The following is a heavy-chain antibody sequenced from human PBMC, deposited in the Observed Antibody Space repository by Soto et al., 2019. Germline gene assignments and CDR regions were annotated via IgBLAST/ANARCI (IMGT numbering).Heavy chain of an antibody. CDR3: ASLRYSYGDFDY. V-gene: IGHV4-30-2*01. D-gene: IGHD5-18*01. Sequence: SETLSLTCAVSGGSISSGGYSWSWIRQPPGKGLEWIGYIYHSGSTYYNPSLKSRVTISVDRSKNQFSLKLSSVTAADTAVYYCASLRYSYGDFDYWGQGTLVTVSS. J-gene: IGHJ4*02. CDR1: GGSISSGGYS. CDR2: IYHSGST.